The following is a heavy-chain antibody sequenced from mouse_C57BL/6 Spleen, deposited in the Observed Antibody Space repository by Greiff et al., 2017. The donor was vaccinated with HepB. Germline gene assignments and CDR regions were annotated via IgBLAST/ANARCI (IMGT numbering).Heavy chain of an antibody. CDR3: AGTDGYNYFDY. CDR1: GYTFTSYG. D-gene: IGHD2-3*01. V-gene: IGHV1-81*01. J-gene: IGHJ2*01. CDR2: IYPRSGNT. Sequence: VKLQESGAELARPGASVKLSCKASGYTFTSYGISWVKQRTGQGLEWIGEIYPRSGNTYYNEKFKGKATLTADKSSSTAYMELRSLTSEDSAVYFCAGTDGYNYFDYWGQGTTLTVSS.